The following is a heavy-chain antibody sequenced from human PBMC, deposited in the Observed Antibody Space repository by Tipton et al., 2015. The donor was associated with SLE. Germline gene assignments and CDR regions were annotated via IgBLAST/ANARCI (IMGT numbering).Heavy chain of an antibody. CDR3: ARASYCSGGSCYWFDP. V-gene: IGHV4-39*01. CDR1: GGSISGHY. J-gene: IGHJ5*02. Sequence: TLSLTCTVSGGSISGHYWGWIRQPPGKGLEWIGNIHYRGTTYYNPPLKSRVTLSVDTSKNQFSLILSSVTAADTAVYYCARASYCSGGSCYWFDPWGQGTLVTVSS. D-gene: IGHD2-15*01. CDR2: IHYRGTT.